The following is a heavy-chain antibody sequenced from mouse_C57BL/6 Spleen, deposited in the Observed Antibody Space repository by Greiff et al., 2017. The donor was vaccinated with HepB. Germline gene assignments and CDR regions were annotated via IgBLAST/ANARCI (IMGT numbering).Heavy chain of an antibody. Sequence: VKLQQPGAELVKPGASVKMSCKASGYTFTSYWITWVKQRPGQGLEWIGDIYPGSGSTNYNEKFKSKATLTVDTSSSTAYMQLSSLTSEDSAVYYCARGITTVVATPVAYWGQGTLVTVSA. D-gene: IGHD1-1*01. CDR1: GYTFTSYW. CDR3: ARGITTVVATPVAY. J-gene: IGHJ3*01. CDR2: IYPGSGST. V-gene: IGHV1-55*01.